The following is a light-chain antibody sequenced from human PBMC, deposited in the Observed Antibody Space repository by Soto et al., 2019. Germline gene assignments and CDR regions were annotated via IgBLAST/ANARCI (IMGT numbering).Light chain of an antibody. J-gene: IGKJ1*01. CDR1: QSVSSTY. CDR3: QQYGRSST. V-gene: IGKV3-20*01. Sequence: EIVLTQSPGTLSLSPGERATLSCRASQSVSSTYLAWYQQKPGQAPRLLISGASSRATGIPDRFSGSGSGTDFTLFISRLEPEDFAVYYCQQYGRSSTFGQGTKVEIK. CDR2: GAS.